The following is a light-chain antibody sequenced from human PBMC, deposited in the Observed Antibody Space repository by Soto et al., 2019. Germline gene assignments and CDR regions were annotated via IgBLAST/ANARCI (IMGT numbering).Light chain of an antibody. CDR2: DVS. J-gene: IGLJ1*01. CDR1: SSDVGGYNY. Sequence: QSVLTQPASVSGSPGQSITISCPGTSSDVGGYNYVSWYQQHPGKVPKLIIYDVSNRPSGVSNRFSGSKSGNTASLTISGLQAEDEADYYCSSYTSSSTLVFGTGTKVTVL. CDR3: SSYTSSSTLV. V-gene: IGLV2-14*01.